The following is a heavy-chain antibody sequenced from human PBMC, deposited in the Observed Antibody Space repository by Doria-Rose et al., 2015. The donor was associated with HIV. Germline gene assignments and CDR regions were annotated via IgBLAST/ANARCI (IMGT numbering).Heavy chain of an antibody. D-gene: IGHD3-3*01. CDR3: AKAPIIGPKYYFYMDV. J-gene: IGHJ6*03. V-gene: IGHV3-9*01. CDR2: ISWDSGAK. CDR1: GFSFESYA. Sequence: VQLVQSGGGLVQPGRSLRLSCVGSGFSFESYAMHWVRLAPGKGLAWAAGISWDSGAKGNADSVEGRFTISRDNAKKSVYLEMRSLRPEDTAFYYCAKAPIIGPKYYFYMDVWGKGTSVTVSS.